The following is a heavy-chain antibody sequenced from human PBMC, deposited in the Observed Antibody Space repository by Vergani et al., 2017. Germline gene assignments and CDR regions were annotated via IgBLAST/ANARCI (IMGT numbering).Heavy chain of an antibody. Sequence: QLQLQESGPGLLKPSETLSLTCSVSGTSISGSSDYWGWIRQPPGKGLEWIGSIFYTGTSYYNPSLESRATNSVDTSKNQFSLKLKSVTAADTAVYYCARDRYSNSWYGAFDIWGQGTMVTVSS. CDR2: IFYTGTS. D-gene: IGHD6-13*01. CDR3: ARDRYSNSWYGAFDI. V-gene: IGHV4-39*02. J-gene: IGHJ3*02. CDR1: GTSISGSSDY.